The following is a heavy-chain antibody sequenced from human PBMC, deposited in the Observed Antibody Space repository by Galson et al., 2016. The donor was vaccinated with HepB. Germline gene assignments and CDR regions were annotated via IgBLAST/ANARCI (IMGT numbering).Heavy chain of an antibody. CDR2: IYYSGST. V-gene: IGHV4-59*02. Sequence: LTCTVSGGSVSSYYWSWIRQPPGKGLEWIGYIYYSGSTNYNPSLKSRVTISVDTSKNQFSLKLSSVTAADTAVYYCTRELGSASGSSTWGQGTLVTVSS. J-gene: IGHJ4*02. CDR1: GGSVSSYY. D-gene: IGHD3-10*01. CDR3: TRELGSASGSST.